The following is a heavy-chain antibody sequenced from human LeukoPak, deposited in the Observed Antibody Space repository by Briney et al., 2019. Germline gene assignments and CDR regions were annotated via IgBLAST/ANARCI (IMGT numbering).Heavy chain of an antibody. CDR3: AKDPRWATITVFDY. Sequence: GGSLRLSCAASGFSFSTYSMHWVRQAPGKGLEWVSAISGSGGSTYYADSVKGRFTISRDNSKNTLYLQMNSLRAEDTAVYYCAKDPRWATITVFDYWGQGTLVTVSS. CDR2: ISGSGGST. V-gene: IGHV3-23*01. D-gene: IGHD5-24*01. J-gene: IGHJ4*02. CDR1: GFSFSTYS.